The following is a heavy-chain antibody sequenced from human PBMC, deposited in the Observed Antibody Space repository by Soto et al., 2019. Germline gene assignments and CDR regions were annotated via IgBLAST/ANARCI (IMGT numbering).Heavy chain of an antibody. D-gene: IGHD2-2*01. CDR2: ISGSGGDT. CDR3: AFGSASPPFDY. J-gene: IGHJ4*02. CDR1: GVTFSTYA. V-gene: IGHV3-23*01. Sequence: EVQLLESGGGLVQPGGSLRLSCAASGVTFSTYAMSWVRQAPGKGLEWVSVISGSGGDTYYADSVKGRFTISRDNSKNTLYLQMNRLRAEDTAVYYCAFGSASPPFDYWGQGTLVTVSS.